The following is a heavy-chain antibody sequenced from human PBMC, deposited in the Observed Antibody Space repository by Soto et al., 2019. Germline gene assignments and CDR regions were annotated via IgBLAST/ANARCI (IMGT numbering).Heavy chain of an antibody. CDR3: ARDLQADY. CDR2: INAGNGNT. CDR1: GYTFASYA. J-gene: IGHJ4*02. Sequence: GASVKVSCKASGYTFASYAISWMRQAPGQRLEWMGWINAGNGNTKYSQKFQGRVTITRDTSASTAYMELSSLRSEDTAVYYCARDLQADYWGQGTLVTVSS. V-gene: IGHV1-3*01.